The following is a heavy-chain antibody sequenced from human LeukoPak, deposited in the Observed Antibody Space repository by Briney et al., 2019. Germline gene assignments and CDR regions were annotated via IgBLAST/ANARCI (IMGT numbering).Heavy chain of an antibody. CDR3: AREVEESGYYLSFDY. D-gene: IGHD3-22*01. V-gene: IGHV1-69*01. Sequence: GSSVKVFCKASGGTFSSYAISWVRQAPGQGLEWMGGIIPIFGTANYAQKFQGRVTITADESTSTAYMELSSLRSEDTAVYYCAREVEESGYYLSFDYWGQGTLVTVSS. CDR1: GGTFSSYA. CDR2: IIPIFGTA. J-gene: IGHJ4*02.